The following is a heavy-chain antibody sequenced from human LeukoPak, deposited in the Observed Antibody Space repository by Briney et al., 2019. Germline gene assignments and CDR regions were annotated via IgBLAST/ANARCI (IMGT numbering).Heavy chain of an antibody. J-gene: IGHJ6*04. CDR1: GFTFSSYE. CDR3: AELGITLIGGV. CDR2: ISSSGSTI. D-gene: IGHD3-10*02. V-gene: IGHV3-48*03. Sequence: PGGSLRLSCAASGFTFSSYEMNWVRQAPGKGLEWVSYISSSGSTIYYAESVKGLFTSASDNAKNSLYLQMNSLRAEDTAVYYCAELGITLIGGVWGKGTTVTISS.